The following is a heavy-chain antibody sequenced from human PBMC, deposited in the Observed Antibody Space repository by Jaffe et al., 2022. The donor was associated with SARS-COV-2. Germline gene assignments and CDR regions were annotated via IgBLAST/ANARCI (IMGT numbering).Heavy chain of an antibody. J-gene: IGHJ4*02. CDR3: ARDRIELWVYYFDY. CDR1: GFTFSSYS. CDR2: ISSSSSYI. Sequence: EVQLVESGGGLVKPGGSLRLSCAASGFTFSSYSMNWVRQAPGKGLEWVSSISSSSSYIYYADSVKGRFTISRDNAKNSLYLQMNSLRAEDTAVYYCARDRIELWVYYFDYWGQGTLVTVSS. D-gene: IGHD5-18*01. V-gene: IGHV3-21*01.